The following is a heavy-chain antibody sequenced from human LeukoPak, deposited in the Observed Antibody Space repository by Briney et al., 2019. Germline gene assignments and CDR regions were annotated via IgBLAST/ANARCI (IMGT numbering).Heavy chain of an antibody. J-gene: IGHJ4*02. Sequence: HTGGSLRLSCAASGFTFSRYWMHWVRQAPGKGLVWVSCIKSDGSSTSIADSAKGRFTISRDNDKNTVYLQMNSLRAEDTAVYYCVRDNRSYNFDYWGQGTLVTVSS. CDR2: IKSDGSST. V-gene: IGHV3-74*01. CDR3: VRDNRSYNFDY. CDR1: GFTFSRYW. D-gene: IGHD1-26*01.